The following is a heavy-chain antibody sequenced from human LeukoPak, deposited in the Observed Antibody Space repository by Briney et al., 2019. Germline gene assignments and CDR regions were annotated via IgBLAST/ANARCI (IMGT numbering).Heavy chain of an antibody. V-gene: IGHV4-59*01. D-gene: IGHD3-22*01. Sequence: SETLSLTCTVSGGSISSYYWSWIRQPPGKGLEWIGYIYYSGSTNHNPSLKSRVTISVDTSKNQFSLKLSSVTAADTAVYYCAREGGGYYDSSGYYGSFDLWGRGTLVTVSS. CDR3: AREGGGYYDSSGYYGSFDL. CDR2: IYYSGST. J-gene: IGHJ2*01. CDR1: GGSISSYY.